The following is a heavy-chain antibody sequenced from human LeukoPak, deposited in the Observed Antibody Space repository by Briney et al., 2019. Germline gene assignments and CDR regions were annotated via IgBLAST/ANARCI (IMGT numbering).Heavy chain of an antibody. Sequence: GESLKISCQGSGYSFTNYWIAWVRKMPGKGLEWMGIIYPGDSDTRYSPSFQGQVTISADKSISTAFLQWSSLKASDTAMYYCARPCGGGYYGSGTIDYWGQGTLVTVSS. CDR3: ARPCGGGYYGSGTIDY. CDR2: IYPGDSDT. V-gene: IGHV5-51*01. J-gene: IGHJ4*02. D-gene: IGHD3-10*01. CDR1: GYSFTNYW.